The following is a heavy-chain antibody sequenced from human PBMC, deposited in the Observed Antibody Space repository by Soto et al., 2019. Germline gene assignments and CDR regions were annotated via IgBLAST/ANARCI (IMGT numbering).Heavy chain of an antibody. J-gene: IGHJ6*02. D-gene: IGHD2-2*01. V-gene: IGHV3-30*18. CDR3: AKERELGYCSSTSCYGRVYYYYGMDV. Sequence: GGSLRLSCAASGFTFSSYGMHWVRQAPGKGLEWVAVISYDGSNKYYADSVKGRFTISRDNSKNTLYLQMNSLRAEDTAVYYCAKERELGYCSSTSCYGRVYYYYGMDVWGQGTTVTVSS. CDR1: GFTFSSYG. CDR2: ISYDGSNK.